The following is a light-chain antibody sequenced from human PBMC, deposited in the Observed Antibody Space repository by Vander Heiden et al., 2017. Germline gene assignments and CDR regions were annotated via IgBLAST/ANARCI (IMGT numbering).Light chain of an antibody. CDR3: QKADSSPYT. Sequence: DFQMTQSPPSLSASIGDRVTITCRASKGIRNHLALYQQKPGKVPKLLIYGAYNLKRGGPSRFSGSGSGTDFNLNISRPQPEDFATYYCQKADSSPYTLGQGTQVEIK. CDR2: GAY. V-gene: IGKV1-27*01. CDR1: KGIRNH. J-gene: IGKJ5*01.